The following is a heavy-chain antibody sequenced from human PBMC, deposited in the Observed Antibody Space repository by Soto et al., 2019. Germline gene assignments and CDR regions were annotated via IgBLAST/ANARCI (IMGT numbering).Heavy chain of an antibody. D-gene: IGHD7-27*01. CDR2: IKQDGTVK. V-gene: IGHV3-7*01. CDR3: VRNRELGLGRYFDS. J-gene: IGHJ4*02. Sequence: GGSLRLSCTASGFTFSSYWMSWVRQAPGMGLEWVANIKQDGTVKYYVDSVKGRFTISRDNAKNSLYLETNGLRAEDTAVYYCVRNRELGLGRYFDSWGQGTLVTVSS. CDR1: GFTFSSYW.